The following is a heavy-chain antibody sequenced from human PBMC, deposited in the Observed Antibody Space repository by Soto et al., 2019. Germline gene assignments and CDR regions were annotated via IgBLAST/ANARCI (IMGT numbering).Heavy chain of an antibody. CDR2: INAYNGNT. Sequence: ASVKVSCKAFGYTFPNQGLHWVRQAPGHRLEWMGWINAYNGNTNYAQKLQGRVTMTTDTSTSTAYMELRSLRSDDTAVYYCARGDLNDIVLSTDAFDIWGQGTMVTVSS. CDR3: ARGDLNDIVLSTDAFDI. J-gene: IGHJ3*02. CDR1: GYTFPNQG. D-gene: IGHD2-15*01. V-gene: IGHV1-18*01.